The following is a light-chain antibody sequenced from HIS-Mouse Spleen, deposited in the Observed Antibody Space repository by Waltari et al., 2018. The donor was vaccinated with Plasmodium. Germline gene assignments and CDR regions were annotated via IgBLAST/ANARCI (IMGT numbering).Light chain of an antibody. CDR1: ALPKKY. J-gene: IGLJ3*02. CDR3: YSTDSSGNHRV. V-gene: IGLV3-10*01. CDR2: EES. Sequence: SYELTQPPSVSVSPGQTARITCSGDALPKKYAYWYQQKSGQAPVLVIYEESKRPSGIPGGFPGSSSGTMATVTISGAQVEDEADYYCYSTDSSGNHRVFGGGTKLTVL.